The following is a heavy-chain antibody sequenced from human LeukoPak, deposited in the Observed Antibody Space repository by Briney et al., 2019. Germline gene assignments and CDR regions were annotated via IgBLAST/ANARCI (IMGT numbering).Heavy chain of an antibody. J-gene: IGHJ4*02. Sequence: GGSLRLSCAASGFSFSTYDMHWVRQAPGKGLEWVAVISSGGSHKYWADSVKGRFTISRDNSKNTVYLQMNSLRAEDTAVYYCAKPNYDILTGFRFFDYWGQGTLVTVSS. CDR1: GFSFSTYD. D-gene: IGHD3-9*01. CDR2: ISSGGSHK. CDR3: AKPNYDILTGFRFFDY. V-gene: IGHV3-30*18.